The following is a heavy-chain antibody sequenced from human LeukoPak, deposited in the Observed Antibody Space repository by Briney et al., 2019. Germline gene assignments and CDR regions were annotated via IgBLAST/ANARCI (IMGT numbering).Heavy chain of an antibody. CDR3: ARVVYGDTNYFDS. CDR2: VYPSGKT. V-gene: IGHV4-4*02. J-gene: IGHJ4*02. Sequence: SETLSLTCAVSSGSISSKNWWSWVRQPPGKGLEWIGEVYPSGKTNYIASLEGRVTILIDKSENQFSLELSSVTAADTAVYYCARVVYGDTNYFDSWGPGALVTVSS. D-gene: IGHD4-17*01. CDR1: SGSISSKNW.